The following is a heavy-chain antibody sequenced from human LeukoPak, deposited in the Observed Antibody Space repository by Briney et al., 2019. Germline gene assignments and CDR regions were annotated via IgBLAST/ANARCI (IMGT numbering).Heavy chain of an antibody. D-gene: IGHD6-19*01. V-gene: IGHV3-23*01. Sequence: GGPLRLSCAASGFTFSSYAMSWVRQAPGKGLEWVSAISGSGGSTYYADSVKGRFTISRDNSKNTLYLQMNSLRAEDTAVYYCAKAVFGIAVAGYFDYWGQGTLVTVSS. CDR1: GFTFSSYA. J-gene: IGHJ4*02. CDR3: AKAVFGIAVAGYFDY. CDR2: ISGSGGST.